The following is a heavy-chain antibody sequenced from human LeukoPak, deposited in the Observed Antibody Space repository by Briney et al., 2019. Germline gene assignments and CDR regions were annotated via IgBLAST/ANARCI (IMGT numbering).Heavy chain of an antibody. CDR3: ASRGGGVIVVDY. J-gene: IGHJ4*02. CDR2: IIPILGRA. Sequence: ASVKVSCKASGGTFSSYAISWVRQAPGQGLEWMGRIIPILGRANYAQKFQGRVTITADKSTNTAYMELNSLRSEDTAVYYCASRGGGVIVVDYWGQGTLVTVSS. CDR1: GGTFSSYA. D-gene: IGHD3-16*02. V-gene: IGHV1-69*04.